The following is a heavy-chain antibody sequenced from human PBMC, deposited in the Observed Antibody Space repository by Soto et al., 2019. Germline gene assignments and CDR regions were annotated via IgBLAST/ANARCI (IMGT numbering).Heavy chain of an antibody. CDR2: IYYSGST. D-gene: IGHD4-17*01. Sequence: PSETLSLTCTVSGGSISSYYWSWIRQPPGKGLEWIGYIYYSGSTTYNPSLKSRVTISVDTSKNQFSLKLSSVTAADTAVYYCARQGDYVSYNWFDPWGQGTLVTVSS. CDR1: GGSISSYY. CDR3: ARQGDYVSYNWFDP. J-gene: IGHJ5*02. V-gene: IGHV4-59*08.